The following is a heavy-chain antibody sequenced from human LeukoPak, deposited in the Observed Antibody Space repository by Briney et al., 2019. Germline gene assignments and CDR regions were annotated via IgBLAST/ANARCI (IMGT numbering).Heavy chain of an antibody. D-gene: IGHD5-12*01. CDR1: GYTLTSYY. CDR3: ARAVATGWFDP. V-gene: IGHV1-46*01. CDR2: INPSGGGT. Sequence: ASVKVSCKASGYTLTSYYMHWVRQAPGQGLEWMGIINPSGGGTNYAQKFQGRVTMTRDTSTSTVYMELSSLRSEDTAVYHCARAVATGWFDPWGQGTLVTVSS. J-gene: IGHJ5*02.